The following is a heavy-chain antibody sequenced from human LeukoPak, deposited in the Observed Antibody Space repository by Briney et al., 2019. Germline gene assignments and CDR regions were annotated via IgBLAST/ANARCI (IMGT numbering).Heavy chain of an antibody. D-gene: IGHD3-10*01. CDR3: ARGSVDGSGSGYYGMDV. V-gene: IGHV3-64*02. CDR2: ISSNGGST. Sequence: TGVSLRLSCAASGFTFSSYAMHWVRQAPGKGLEYVSAISSNGGSTYYADSVKGRFTISRDNSKNTLYLQMGSLRAEDMAVYYCARGSVDGSGSGYYGMDVWGQGTTVTVSS. CDR1: GFTFSSYA. J-gene: IGHJ6*02.